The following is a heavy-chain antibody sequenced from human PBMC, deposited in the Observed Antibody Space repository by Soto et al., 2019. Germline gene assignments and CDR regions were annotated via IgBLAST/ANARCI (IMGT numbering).Heavy chain of an antibody. V-gene: IGHV4-59*01. D-gene: IGHD5-18*01. CDR3: VASIESRAMESFDY. Sequence: PSEALSLTCSVSAGSISRYYCGWVRQLPGERLEWIAYVSYSVGASYNPSLKSRVTISLDTSKSQIALRLMSVTAADKAMYYCVASIESRAMESFDYCGHGALVTVSP. J-gene: IGHJ4*01. CDR2: VSYSVGA. CDR1: AGSISRYY.